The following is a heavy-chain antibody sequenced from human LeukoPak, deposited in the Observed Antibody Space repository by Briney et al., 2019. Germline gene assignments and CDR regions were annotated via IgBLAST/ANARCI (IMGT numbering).Heavy chain of an antibody. CDR1: GFTFSSYW. CDR2: IKQDGGEK. D-gene: IGHD3-22*01. CDR3: ARAVNYYDSSGYYWTNWFDP. Sequence: GGSLRLSCAASGFTFSSYWMSWVRQAPGKGLEWVANIKQDGGEKYYVDSVKGRFTISRDNAKNSLYLQMNSLRAEDTAVYYCARAVNYYDSSGYYWTNWFDPWGQGTLVTVSS. V-gene: IGHV3-7*01. J-gene: IGHJ5*02.